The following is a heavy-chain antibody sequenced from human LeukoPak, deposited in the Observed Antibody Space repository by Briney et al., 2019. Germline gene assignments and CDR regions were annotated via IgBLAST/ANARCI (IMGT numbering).Heavy chain of an antibody. CDR2: IFYSGST. J-gene: IGHJ5*02. CDR1: GGSVSSTSHH. Sequence: SETLSLTCTVSGGSVSSTSHHWDWIRQPPGQGLEWIGSIFYSGSTYYSPSLKSRVTISVDTSKNQFSLKLSSVTAADTAVYYCARHIGYCSSTSCKDWFDPWGQGTLVTVSS. CDR3: ARHIGYCSSTSCKDWFDP. V-gene: IGHV4-39*01. D-gene: IGHD2-2*01.